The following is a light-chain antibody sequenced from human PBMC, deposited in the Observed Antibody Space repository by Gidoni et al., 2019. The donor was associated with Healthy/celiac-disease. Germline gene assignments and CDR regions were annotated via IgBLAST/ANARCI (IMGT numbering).Light chain of an antibody. J-gene: IGKJ3*01. CDR1: QSVSSS. CDR3: QQRSNWPP. CDR2: DAS. V-gene: IGKV3-11*01. Sequence: EIVLTQSPATLSLSPGERATLSCRASQSVSSSLAWYQQKPGQAPRLLIYDASNRATGIPARFSGSGSGTDFTLTFSSLEPEDFALYYCQQRSNWPPFGPGTKVDIK.